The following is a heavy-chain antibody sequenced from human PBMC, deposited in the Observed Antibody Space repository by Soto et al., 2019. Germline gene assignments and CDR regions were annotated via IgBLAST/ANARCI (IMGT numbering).Heavy chain of an antibody. CDR1: GFTFTSSA. D-gene: IGHD3-22*01. Sequence: QMQLVQSGPEVKKPGTSVKVSCKASGFTFTSSAMQWVRQARGQRLEWIGWIVVGSGNTNYAQKVQERVTITRDMATSTAYMELSSLRAEDTAVYYCAAGVSYYDSSGYYHDSHFDYWGQGTLVTVSS. J-gene: IGHJ4*02. V-gene: IGHV1-58*02. CDR2: IVVGSGNT. CDR3: AAGVSYYDSSGYYHDSHFDY.